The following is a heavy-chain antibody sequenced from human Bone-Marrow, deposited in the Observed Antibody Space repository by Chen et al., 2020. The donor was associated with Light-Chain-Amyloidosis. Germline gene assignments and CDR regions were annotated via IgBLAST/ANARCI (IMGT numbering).Heavy chain of an antibody. CDR2: ISGRGGSR. CDR3: AKDISYDDILPGYPADAFDI. Sequence: EVQLVESGGGLLQRGGSLRLSCAASGFAFSSYAMSGVRRASGKGLGWVSTISGRGGSRYYGDSVKGRLTISRDNSKNALFLQMNSLRAEDTAVYYCAKDISYDDILPGYPADAFDIWGQGTMVTVSS. V-gene: IGHV3-23*04. D-gene: IGHD3-9*01. CDR1: GFAFSSYA. J-gene: IGHJ3*02.